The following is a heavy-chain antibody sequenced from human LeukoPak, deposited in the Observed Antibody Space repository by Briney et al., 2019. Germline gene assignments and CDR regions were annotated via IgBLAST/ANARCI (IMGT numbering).Heavy chain of an antibody. V-gene: IGHV3-30*02. CDR3: AKDRSYGLLDY. J-gene: IGHJ4*02. Sequence: PGGSLRLSCAASGFTFSTFGMHWVRRAPGKGLEWVAFIRSDVSNKYYADSVKGRFTISRDTSKNTLYLQMNSLRAEDTAVYYRAKDRSYGLLDYWGQGTLVTVSS. CDR1: GFTFSTFG. D-gene: IGHD5-18*01. CDR2: IRSDVSNK.